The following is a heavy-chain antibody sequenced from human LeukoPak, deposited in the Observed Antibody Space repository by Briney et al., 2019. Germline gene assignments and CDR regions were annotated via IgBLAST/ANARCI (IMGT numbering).Heavy chain of an antibody. J-gene: IGHJ5*02. CDR2: INHSGST. V-gene: IGHV4-34*01. Sequence: PSETLSLTCAVYGGSFSGYYWSWIRQPPGKGLEWIGEINHSGSTNYNPSLKSRVTISVDTSKNQFSLKLSSVTAADTAVYYCARGRVGATKGWFDPWGQGTLVTVSS. D-gene: IGHD1-26*01. CDR3: ARGRVGATKGWFDP. CDR1: GGSFSGYY.